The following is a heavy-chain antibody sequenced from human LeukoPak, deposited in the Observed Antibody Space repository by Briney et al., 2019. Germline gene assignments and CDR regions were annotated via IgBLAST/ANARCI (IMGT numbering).Heavy chain of an antibody. D-gene: IGHD4-23*01. J-gene: IGHJ4*02. V-gene: IGHV3-7*01. CDR3: ARRWYPDY. CDR1: GFTFSSYA. Sequence: PGGSLRLSCAASGFTFSSYAMTWVRQAPGKGLEWVANIEQDGSGKYYVDSVRGRFTISRDNAKNSLYLQMNSLRAEDTAVYYCARRWYPDYWGQGTLVTVSS. CDR2: IEQDGSGK.